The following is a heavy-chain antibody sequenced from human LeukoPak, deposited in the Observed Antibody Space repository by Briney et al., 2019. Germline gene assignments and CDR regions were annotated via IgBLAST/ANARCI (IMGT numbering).Heavy chain of an antibody. CDR3: AREASYDSSGYYYQRYFQH. D-gene: IGHD3-22*01. Sequence: TRGSLRLSCAASGFTVSSNYMSWVRQAPGKGPEWVSVIYSGGSTYYADSVKGRFTISRDNSKNTLYLQMNSLRAEDTAVYYCAREASYDSSGYYYQRYFQHWGQGTLVTVSS. CDR1: GFTVSSNY. V-gene: IGHV3-66*02. CDR2: IYSGGST. J-gene: IGHJ1*01.